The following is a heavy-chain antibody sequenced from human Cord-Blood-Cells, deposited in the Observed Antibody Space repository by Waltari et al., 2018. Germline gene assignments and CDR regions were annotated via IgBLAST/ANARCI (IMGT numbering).Heavy chain of an antibody. Sequence: QLQLQESGPGLVKPSETLSLTCTVSGGSISSSSYYWGWIRQPPGKGLEWIGSIYYSGRTYYTPSLMMRLTISVDTSKNQFSLKLSSVTAADTAVYYCARQGRRDAFDIWGQGTMVTVSS. J-gene: IGHJ3*02. CDR2: IYYSGRT. CDR1: GGSISSSSYY. CDR3: ARQGRRDAFDI. V-gene: IGHV4-39*01.